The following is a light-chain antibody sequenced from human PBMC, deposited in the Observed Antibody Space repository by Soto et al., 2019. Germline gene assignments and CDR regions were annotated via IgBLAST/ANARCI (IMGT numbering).Light chain of an antibody. CDR2: ATS. CDR3: QQYHTSPVT. V-gene: IGKV3-20*01. Sequence: EIVLTQSPGTLSLSPGETATLSCRASQTVNSDYLAWFQQRPGQAPRLLIFATSRRATDIPDRFSGSGSGTDFTLTISRLEPEDFAVYYCQQYHTSPVTLGQGTKVDIK. J-gene: IGKJ1*01. CDR1: QTVNSDY.